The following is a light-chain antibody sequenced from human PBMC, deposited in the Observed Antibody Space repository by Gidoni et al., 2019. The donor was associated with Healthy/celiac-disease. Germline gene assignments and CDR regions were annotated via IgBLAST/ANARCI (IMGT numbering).Light chain of an antibody. J-gene: IGKJ3*01. CDR3: QQSYSTLT. CDR2: AAS. Sequence: IQMTQSPSSLSASVGDRVTITVRASQSISSYLNWYQQKPGTAPKLLIYAASSLQSWVPARFSGSGSGTEFTRTISRLEPEDFATYYWQQSYSTLTFGPGTKVDIK. CDR1: QSISSY. V-gene: IGKV1-39*01.